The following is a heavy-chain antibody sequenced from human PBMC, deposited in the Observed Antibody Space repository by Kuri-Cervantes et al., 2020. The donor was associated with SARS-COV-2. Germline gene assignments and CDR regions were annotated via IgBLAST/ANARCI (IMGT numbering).Heavy chain of an antibody. CDR1: GGSISSHY. D-gene: IGHD6-6*01. CDR3: ARGSSLGPGAFDI. CDR2: IYYSGST. J-gene: IGHJ3*02. V-gene: IGHV4-59*11. Sequence: SETLSLTCTVSGGSISSHYWSWIRQPPGKGLEWIGYIYYSGSTNYNPSLKSRVTISVDTSKNQFSLKLSSVTAADTAVYYCARGSSLGPGAFDIWGQGTMVTVSS.